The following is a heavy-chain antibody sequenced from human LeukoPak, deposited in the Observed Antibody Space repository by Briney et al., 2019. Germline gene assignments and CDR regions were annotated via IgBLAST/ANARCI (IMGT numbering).Heavy chain of an antibody. CDR1: GGSISSSSYY. Sequence: SETLSLTCTVSGGSISSSSYYWGWIRQPPGKGLEWIGSIYYSGSTYYNPSLKSRVTISVDTSKNQFSLKLSSVTAADTAVYYCARDWSTSGWTTSDYWGRGTLVTVSS. J-gene: IGHJ4*02. V-gene: IGHV4-39*02. CDR2: IYYSGST. CDR3: ARDWSTSGWTTSDY. D-gene: IGHD6-19*01.